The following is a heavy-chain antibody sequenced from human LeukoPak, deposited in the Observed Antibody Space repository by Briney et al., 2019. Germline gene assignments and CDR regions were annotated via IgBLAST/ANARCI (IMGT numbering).Heavy chain of an antibody. D-gene: IGHD3-10*01. J-gene: IGHJ3*02. CDR2: MNHSGSP. CDR1: GGSFSGYY. V-gene: IGHV4-34*01. Sequence: PSETLSLTCAVYGGSFSGYYWSWIRQPPGKGLEWIGEMNHSGSPNYNPSLKSRVTISIDTSKNQFSLKLSPVTAADTAVYYCARDLSDYYGSGSYRPIDAFDIWGQGTMVTVSS. CDR3: ARDLSDYYGSGSYRPIDAFDI.